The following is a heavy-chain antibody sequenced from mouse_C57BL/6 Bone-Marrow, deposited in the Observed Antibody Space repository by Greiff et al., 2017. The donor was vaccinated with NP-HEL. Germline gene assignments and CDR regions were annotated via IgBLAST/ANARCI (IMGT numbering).Heavy chain of an antibody. CDR3: ARTTTVVGNFDY. J-gene: IGHJ4*01. CDR2: ISSGSSTI. D-gene: IGHD1-1*01. Sequence: EVKLMESGGGLVKPGGSLKLSCAASGFTFSDYGMHWVRQAPEKGLEWVAYISSGSSTIYYADTVKGRFTISRDNAKNTLCLQMTSLTSEDTAKYYCARTTTVVGNFDYWGQGTSVTVSS. V-gene: IGHV5-17*01. CDR1: GFTFSDYG.